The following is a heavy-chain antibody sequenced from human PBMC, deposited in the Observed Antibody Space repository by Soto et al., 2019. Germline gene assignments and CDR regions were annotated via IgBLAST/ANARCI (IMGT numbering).Heavy chain of an antibody. CDR2: IYSNGRT. Sequence: PGGSLRLSCAVSGFTVSDNYMTWVRQPPGKGLEWVSIIYSNGRTNSADSLQGRFAISRDNSRNTVYLQMNSLRVEDTAIYYCARAPSYRGSPMGALDIWGLGTVVTVSS. V-gene: IGHV3-53*01. J-gene: IGHJ3*02. D-gene: IGHD5-12*01. CDR1: GFTVSDNY. CDR3: ARAPSYRGSPMGALDI.